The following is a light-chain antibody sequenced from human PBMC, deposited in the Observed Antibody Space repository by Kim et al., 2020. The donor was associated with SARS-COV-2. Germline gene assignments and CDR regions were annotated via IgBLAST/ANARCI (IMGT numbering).Light chain of an antibody. CDR1: SSGVGGYNY. CDR2: DVS. CDR3: SSYTTSNSWV. J-gene: IGLJ3*02. V-gene: IGLV2-14*03. Sequence: GQSITISCTGTSSGVGGYNYVSWYQQHPGKAPKLMIYDVSKRPSGVSNRFSGSKSGNTASLTISGLQAEDEADYYCSSYTTSNSWVFGGGTQLTVL.